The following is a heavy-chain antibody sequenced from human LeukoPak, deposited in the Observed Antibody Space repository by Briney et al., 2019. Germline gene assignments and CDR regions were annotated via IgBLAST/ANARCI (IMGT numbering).Heavy chain of an antibody. CDR3: TREVSTVTFDY. CDR2: INHSGST. CDR1: GESFSGYY. Sequence: SETLSLTCAVYGESFSGYYWSWIRQPPGKGLEWIGEINHSGSTNYNPSLKSRVTISVDTSKNQFSLKLSSVTAADTAVYYCTREVSTVTFDYWGQGTLVTVSS. J-gene: IGHJ4*02. V-gene: IGHV4-34*01. D-gene: IGHD4-17*01.